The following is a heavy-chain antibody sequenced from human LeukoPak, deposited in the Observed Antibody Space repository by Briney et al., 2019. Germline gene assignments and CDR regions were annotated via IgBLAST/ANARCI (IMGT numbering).Heavy chain of an antibody. J-gene: IGHJ6*03. CDR2: IHYSGST. D-gene: IGHD3-3*02. V-gene: IGHV4-59*01. Sequence: PSGTLSLTCTVSGGSISSYYWSWIRQPPGKGLVWIGYIHYSGSTHYNPSLKSRVTISVDTSKNQFSLKLSSVTAADTAVYYCARAFYPGYYSYMAVWGKGTTVTVSS. CDR3: ARAFYPGYYSYMAV. CDR1: GGSISSYY.